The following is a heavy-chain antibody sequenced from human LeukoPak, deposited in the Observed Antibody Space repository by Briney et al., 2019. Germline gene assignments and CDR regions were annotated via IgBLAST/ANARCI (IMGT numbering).Heavy chain of an antibody. CDR3: AGLPRGYSVDY. Sequence: PSETLSLTCTVSNGSISSSSYYWGCIRQAPGEGLEWIGSVYYSGTTYYNPSLKSRVTISVDTSKNQFSLELSSVTAGDTAVYYCAGLPRGYSVDYWGQGTLVTVSS. J-gene: IGHJ4*02. CDR2: VYYSGTT. D-gene: IGHD1-26*01. V-gene: IGHV4-39*01. CDR1: NGSISSSSYY.